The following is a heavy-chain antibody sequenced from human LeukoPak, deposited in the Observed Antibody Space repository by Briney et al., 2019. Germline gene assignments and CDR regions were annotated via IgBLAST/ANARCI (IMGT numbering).Heavy chain of an antibody. CDR1: GYTFTSYA. Sequence: ASVKVSCKSSGYTFTSYAMHWVRQAPGQRIEWMGWINAGNGNTKYSQKFQGRVTITRDTSASTAYMELSSLRSGDTAVYYCARDLGLLWFGEWGNWFDPWGQGTLVTVSS. J-gene: IGHJ5*02. CDR3: ARDLGLLWFGEWGNWFDP. V-gene: IGHV1-3*01. CDR2: INAGNGNT. D-gene: IGHD3-10*01.